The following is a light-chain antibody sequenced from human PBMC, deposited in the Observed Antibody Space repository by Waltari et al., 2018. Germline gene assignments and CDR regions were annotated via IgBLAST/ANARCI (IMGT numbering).Light chain of an antibody. Sequence: EIVLTQSPGPLSLSPGERATLPCRASQIFTTYYLAWYQHKPGQAPRLVIYGASTRAAGIPDRFSGSGSGTDFTLTISGLEPEDFAVYYCQQYGTSPPLTFGGGTKVEIK. CDR3: QQYGTSPPLT. CDR2: GAS. J-gene: IGKJ4*01. V-gene: IGKV3-20*01. CDR1: QIFTTYY.